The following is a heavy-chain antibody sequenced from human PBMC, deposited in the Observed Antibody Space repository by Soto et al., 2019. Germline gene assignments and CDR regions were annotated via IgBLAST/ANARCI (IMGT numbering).Heavy chain of an antibody. Sequence: EVQLLESGGALVQPGGSLRLSCAGSGFTFSNYGMTWVRQAPGRGLEWVSSVSGDGNTAYYADSVRGRFTISRDNSKDTLFVQMNSLRGDDTAVYYCAKEASVPSLGEFWYFDLCGRGTQVTVSS. V-gene: IGHV3-23*01. CDR3: AKEASVPSLGEFWYFDL. D-gene: IGHD3-10*01. CDR1: GFTFSNYG. CDR2: VSGDGNTA. J-gene: IGHJ2*01.